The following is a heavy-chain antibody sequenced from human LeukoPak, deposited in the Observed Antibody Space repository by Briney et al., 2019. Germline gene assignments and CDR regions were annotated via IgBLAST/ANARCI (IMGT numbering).Heavy chain of an antibody. D-gene: IGHD1-26*01. CDR1: GYTLTELS. V-gene: IGHV1-24*01. Sequence: ASVKVSCKVSGYTLTELSMHWVRQAPGKGLEWMGGFDPEDGETIYGQKFQGRVTMTRDTSTSTAYMELSSLRSEDTAVYYCARDLIEEGATSYWGQGTLVTVSS. CDR2: FDPEDGET. CDR3: ARDLIEEGATSY. J-gene: IGHJ4*02.